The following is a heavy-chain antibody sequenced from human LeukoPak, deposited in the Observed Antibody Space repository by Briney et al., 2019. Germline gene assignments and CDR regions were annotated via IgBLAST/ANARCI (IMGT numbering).Heavy chain of an antibody. V-gene: IGHV3-30*04. CDR3: ARGRRWFGELLSHFDY. Sequence: PGGSLRLSCAASGFTFSSYAMHWVRQAPGKGLERVAVISYDGSNKYYADSVKGRFTISRDNSKNTLYLQMNSLRAEDTAVYYRARGRRWFGELLSHFDYWGQGTLVTVSS. CDR1: GFTFSSYA. J-gene: IGHJ4*02. CDR2: ISYDGSNK. D-gene: IGHD3-10*01.